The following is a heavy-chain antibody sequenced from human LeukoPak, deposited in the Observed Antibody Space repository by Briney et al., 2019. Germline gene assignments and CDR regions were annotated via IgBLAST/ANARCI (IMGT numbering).Heavy chain of an antibody. CDR2: IIPIFGTA. V-gene: IGHV1-69*06. CDR3: ARLPYYGGNWFDP. Sequence: GASVKVSCKASGYTFTGYYMHWVRQAPGQGLEWMGGIIPIFGTANYAQKFQGRVTITADKSTSTAYMELSSLRSEDTAVYYCARLPYYGGNWFDPWGQGTLVTVSS. D-gene: IGHD4-23*01. CDR1: GYTFTGYY. J-gene: IGHJ5*02.